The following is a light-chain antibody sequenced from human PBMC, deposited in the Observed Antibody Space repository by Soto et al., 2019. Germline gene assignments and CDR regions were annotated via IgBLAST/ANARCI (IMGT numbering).Light chain of an antibody. Sequence: EIVMTQSPATLSVSPGERVTLSYRASQSVKGFLAWYQHKPGQAPRLLIYDASTRATGIPARFSGSGSGTEFTLTISSLQSVDFAVYYCQQYDNWPITFGQGTRLEIK. J-gene: IGKJ5*01. CDR1: QSVKGF. CDR3: QQYDNWPIT. V-gene: IGKV3D-15*01. CDR2: DAS.